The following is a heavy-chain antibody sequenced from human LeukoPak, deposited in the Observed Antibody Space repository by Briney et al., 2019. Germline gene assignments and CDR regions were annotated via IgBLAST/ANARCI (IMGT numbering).Heavy chain of an antibody. CDR1: GGSISSSSYY. Sequence: SETLSLTCTVSGGSISSSSYYWSWIRQPPGKGLEWIGSIYYSGSTYYNPSLKSRVTISVDTSKNQFSLKLSSVTAADTAVYYCARHPYSYGSSDYWGQGTLVTVSS. V-gene: IGHV4-39*01. CDR2: IYYSGST. J-gene: IGHJ4*02. D-gene: IGHD5-18*01. CDR3: ARHPYSYGSSDY.